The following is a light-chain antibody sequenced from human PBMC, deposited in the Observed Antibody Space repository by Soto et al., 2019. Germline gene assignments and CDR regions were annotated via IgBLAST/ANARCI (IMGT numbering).Light chain of an antibody. Sequence: ETVLTQSPATLSLSPGERATLSCRASQSVRSNLAWYQHKPGQAPRLLLYDASNRATGIPGRFSGSGSGTDFPLTISNLEPEDFAVYYCQQRDNWPWTFGQGAKVEIK. CDR2: DAS. V-gene: IGKV3-11*01. J-gene: IGKJ1*01. CDR1: QSVRSN. CDR3: QQRDNWPWT.